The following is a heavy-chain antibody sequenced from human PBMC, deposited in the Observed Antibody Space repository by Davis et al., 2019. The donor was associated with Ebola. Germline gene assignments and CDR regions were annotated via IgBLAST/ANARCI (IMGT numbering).Heavy chain of an antibody. CDR1: GFTFSSYA. J-gene: IGHJ5*02. V-gene: IGHV3-30-3*01. D-gene: IGHD1-26*01. CDR3: ARAGGSGSSGWFDP. Sequence: PGGSLRLSCAASGFTFSSYAMHWVHQAPGKGLEWVAVISYDGSNKYYADSVKGRFTISRDNSKNTLYLQMNSLRAEDTAVYYCARAGGSGSSGWFDPWGQGTLVTVSS. CDR2: ISYDGSNK.